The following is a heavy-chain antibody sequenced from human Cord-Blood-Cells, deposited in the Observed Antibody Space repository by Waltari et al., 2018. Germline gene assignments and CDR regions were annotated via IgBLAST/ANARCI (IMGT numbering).Heavy chain of an antibody. D-gene: IGHD6-6*01. CDR2: INTNTGNP. V-gene: IGHV7-4-1*02. CDR1: GYTLTSYA. Sequence: QVQLVQSGSELKKPGGSVKVSCKASGYTLTSYAMNWVRQAHGQGLEWMGWINTNTGNPTYAQGFTGRFVFSLDTSVSTAYLQISSLKAEDTAVYYCARTLAARPGSRDAFDIWGQGTMVTVSS. CDR3: ARTLAARPGSRDAFDI. J-gene: IGHJ3*02.